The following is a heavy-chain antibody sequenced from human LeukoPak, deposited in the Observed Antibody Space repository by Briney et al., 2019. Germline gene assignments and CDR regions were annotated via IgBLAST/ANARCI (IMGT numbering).Heavy chain of an antibody. CDR2: INHSGST. J-gene: IGHJ4*02. Sequence: PSETLSLTCALYGGSFSGYYWSWIRQPPGKGLEWIGEINHSGSTNYNPSLKSRVTISVGTSKNQFSLKLSSVTAADTAVYYCARVRGYSSGIRWANDYWGQGTLVTVSS. CDR3: ARVRGYSSGIRWANDY. CDR1: GGSFSGYY. V-gene: IGHV4-34*01. D-gene: IGHD5-18*01.